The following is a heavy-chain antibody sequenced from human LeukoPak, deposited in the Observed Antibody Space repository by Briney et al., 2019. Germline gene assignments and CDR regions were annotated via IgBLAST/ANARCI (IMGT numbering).Heavy chain of an antibody. CDR3: AKEDSSGSTRY. CDR2: ISGSGGTT. Sequence: GGSLRLSCEASGFTFSSSAMSWVLQAPGGGLDWVSSISGSGGTTYYANSVKGRFTISRDNSKNTLYLQMNSLRAEDTAVYYCAKEDSSGSTRYWGQGTMVTVSS. CDR1: GFTFSSSA. D-gene: IGHD1-26*01. V-gene: IGHV3-23*01. J-gene: IGHJ4*02.